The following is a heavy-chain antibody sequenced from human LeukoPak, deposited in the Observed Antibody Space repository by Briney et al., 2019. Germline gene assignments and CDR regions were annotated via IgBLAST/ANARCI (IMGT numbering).Heavy chain of an antibody. D-gene: IGHD4-17*01. V-gene: IGHV4-4*02. CDR1: GGSISSSNW. CDR2: IYLRGNT. CDR3: ARGTITTVTDS. J-gene: IGHJ4*02. Sequence: SGALSLTCAISGGSISSSNWWTWVRQPPGKGLEWVGEIYLRGNTNYNPSLESRVTISVDESKTQLSLRLESVTAADTAVYYCARGTITTVTDSWGPGTLVTVSS.